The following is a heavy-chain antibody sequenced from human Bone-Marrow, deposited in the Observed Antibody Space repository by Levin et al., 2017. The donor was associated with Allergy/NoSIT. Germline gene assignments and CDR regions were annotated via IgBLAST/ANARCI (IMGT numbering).Heavy chain of an antibody. J-gene: IGHJ2*01. CDR2: ISGNGGVT. D-gene: IGHD1-1*01. CDR3: AKDLRLSMTTTYWYFDL. CDR1: GFKFNTYA. V-gene: IGHV3-23*01. Sequence: TGGSLRLSCEASGFKFNTYAVTWVRQAPGKGLEWVSTISGNGGVTYYADSVKGRFSLSRDNSKNTLYLQMDSLTAEDTALYYCAKDLRLSMTTTYWYFDLWGRGTLVTVSS.